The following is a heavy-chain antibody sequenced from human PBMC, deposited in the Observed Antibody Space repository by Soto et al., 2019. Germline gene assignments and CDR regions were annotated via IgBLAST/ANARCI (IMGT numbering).Heavy chain of an antibody. CDR2: INTSGGST. CDR3: VARGSSSWGFFDY. CDR1: GFTFNTFA. D-gene: IGHD6-6*01. Sequence: EVQLLESGGGLVQHGGSLTLSCAASGFTFNTFAMSWVRQAPGKGLEWVSTINTSGGSTYYADSVKGRFTISRDNFKKTLYMEMNSLRVEGTAVYYCVARGSSSWGFFDYWGQGTLVTVSS. V-gene: IGHV3-23*01. J-gene: IGHJ4*02.